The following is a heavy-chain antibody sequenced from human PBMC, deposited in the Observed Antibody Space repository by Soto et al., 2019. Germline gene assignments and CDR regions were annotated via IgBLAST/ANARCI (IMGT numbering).Heavy chain of an antibody. CDR1: GFTFSSYG. CDR2: ISYDGSNK. J-gene: IGHJ6*02. V-gene: IGHV3-30*18. Sequence: VQLVESGGGVVQPGRSLRLSCAASGFTFSSYGMHWVRQAPGKGLEWVAVISYDGSNKYYADSVKGRFTISRDNSKNTLYLQMNSLRAEDTAVYYCAKSGYSYGRNYYYYGMDVWGQGTTVTVSS. CDR3: AKSGYSYGRNYYYYGMDV. D-gene: IGHD5-18*01.